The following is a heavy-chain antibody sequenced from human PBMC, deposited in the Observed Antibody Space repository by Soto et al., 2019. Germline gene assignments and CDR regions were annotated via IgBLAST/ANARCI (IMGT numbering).Heavy chain of an antibody. D-gene: IGHD2-8*01. Sequence: ASVKVSCKASGYTFTAYGIHWVRQAPGQGLEWMGWISGYNGDTKYAQKFQGRVTMTVDTSTTTAYMELRSLTSDDRAVYYCAKNGQPPYYYYGMDVWGQGTTVTVS. V-gene: IGHV1-18*01. CDR1: GYTFTAYG. CDR2: ISGYNGDT. J-gene: IGHJ6*02. CDR3: AKNGQPPYYYYGMDV.